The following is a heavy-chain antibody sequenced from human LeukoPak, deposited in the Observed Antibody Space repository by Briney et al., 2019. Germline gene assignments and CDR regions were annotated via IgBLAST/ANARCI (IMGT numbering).Heavy chain of an antibody. V-gene: IGHV4-39*01. J-gene: IGHJ4*02. Sequence: SETLSLTCTVSGGTISSYYWGWIRQPPGKGLEWIGSIYYSGSTYYNPSLKSRVTISVDTSKNQFSLKLSSVTAADTAVYYCATIKGAVYWGQGTLVTVSS. CDR3: ATIKGAVY. CDR1: GGTISSYY. CDR2: IYYSGST. D-gene: IGHD1-26*01.